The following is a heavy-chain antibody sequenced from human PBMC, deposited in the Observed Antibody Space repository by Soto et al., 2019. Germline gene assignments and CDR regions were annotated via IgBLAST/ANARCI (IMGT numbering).Heavy chain of an antibody. Sequence: SVKVSCKASGGTFSSYAISWVRQAPGQGLEWMGGIIPIFGTANYAQKFQGRVTITADESTSTAYMELSSLRSEDTAVYYCARSPDPRYPPFDYWGQGTLVTVSS. J-gene: IGHJ4*02. CDR1: GGTFSSYA. D-gene: IGHD2-2*02. CDR2: IIPIFGTA. V-gene: IGHV1-69*13. CDR3: ARSPDPRYPPFDY.